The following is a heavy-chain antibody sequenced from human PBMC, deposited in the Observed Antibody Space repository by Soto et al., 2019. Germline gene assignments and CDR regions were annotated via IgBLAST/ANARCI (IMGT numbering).Heavy chain of an antibody. CDR3: ARSFSYDYNFDY. J-gene: IGHJ4*02. CDR1: GFTFSSFA. CDR2: ISGSGGST. V-gene: IGHV3-23*01. Sequence: GGSLRLSCAASGFTFSSFAMSWVRQAPGKGLEWVSTISGSGGSTYYADSVKGRFTISRDNAKNSLYLQMNSLRAEDTAVYYCARSFSYDYNFDYWGQGTQVTVSS. D-gene: IGHD3-10*01.